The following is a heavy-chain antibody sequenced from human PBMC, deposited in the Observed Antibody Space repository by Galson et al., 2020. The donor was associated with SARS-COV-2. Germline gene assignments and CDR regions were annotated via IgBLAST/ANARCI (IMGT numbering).Heavy chain of an antibody. V-gene: IGHV4-31*03. Sequence: SETLSLTCTVSGGSISSGGYYWSWIRQHPEKGLEWIGYIYYSGSTYYNPSLKSRVTISVDTSKNQFSLKLSSVTAADTAVYYCARAESNSGWYFDYWGQGTLVTVSS. D-gene: IGHD6-19*01. J-gene: IGHJ4*02. CDR3: ARAESNSGWYFDY. CDR1: GGSISSGGYY. CDR2: IYYSGST.